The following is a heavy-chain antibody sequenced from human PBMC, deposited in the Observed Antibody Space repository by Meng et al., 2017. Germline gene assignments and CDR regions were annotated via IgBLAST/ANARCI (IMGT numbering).Heavy chain of an antibody. Sequence: QGQWVKLGADEMKPGASGQVSCNASGGTFSNYAISWVRQAPGPGLGWLGGIITLVRPSNYAQTFQGSVTITADKSTSTAYMELSSLRSVDTAVYHGATGVRYGGNSLYFDYWGQGTLVTVSS. V-gene: IGHV1-69*06. J-gene: IGHJ4*02. CDR2: IITLVRPS. CDR3: ATGVRYGGNSLYFDY. D-gene: IGHD4-23*01. CDR1: GGTFSNYA.